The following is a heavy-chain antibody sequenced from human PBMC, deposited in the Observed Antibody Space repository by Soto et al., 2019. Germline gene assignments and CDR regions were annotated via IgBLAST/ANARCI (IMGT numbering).Heavy chain of an antibody. Sequence: ASLKVSCKASGYTFTTYFIHWVRQVPGQGLEWMGWISAYNGNTNYAQKLQGRVTMTTDTSTSTAYMELRSLRSDDTAVYYCARVAHYGSGSYYDYYGMDVWGQGTTVTVSS. D-gene: IGHD3-10*01. J-gene: IGHJ6*02. CDR3: ARVAHYGSGSYYDYYGMDV. CDR2: ISAYNGNT. V-gene: IGHV1-18*04. CDR1: GYTFTTYF.